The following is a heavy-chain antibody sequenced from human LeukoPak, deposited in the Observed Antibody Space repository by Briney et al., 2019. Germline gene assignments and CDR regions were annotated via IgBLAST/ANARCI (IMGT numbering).Heavy chain of an antibody. CDR1: GYTFTGYY. V-gene: IGHV1-2*02. Sequence: ASVKVSCKASGYTFTGYYMHWVRQAPGQGLEWMGWINPNRGGTSYAQKFQGRVTMTRDTSISTAYMELSRLRSDDTAVYYCARDLVPAAVYGWFDPWGQGTLVTVSS. D-gene: IGHD2-2*01. J-gene: IGHJ5*02. CDR2: INPNRGGT. CDR3: ARDLVPAAVYGWFDP.